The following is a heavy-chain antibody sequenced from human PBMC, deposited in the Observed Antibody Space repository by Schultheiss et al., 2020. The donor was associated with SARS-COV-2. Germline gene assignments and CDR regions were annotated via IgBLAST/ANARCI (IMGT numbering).Heavy chain of an antibody. CDR3: ARGQWVGAPSGFDY. V-gene: IGHV1-18*01. Sequence: ASVKVSCKASGYTFTSYGISWVRQAPGQGLEWMGWISGYNGNTNYAQKLQGRVTMTTDTSTSTAYMELRSLRSEDTAVYYCARGQWVGAPSGFDYWGQGTLVTVSS. D-gene: IGHD1-26*01. J-gene: IGHJ4*02. CDR1: GYTFTSYG. CDR2: ISGYNGNT.